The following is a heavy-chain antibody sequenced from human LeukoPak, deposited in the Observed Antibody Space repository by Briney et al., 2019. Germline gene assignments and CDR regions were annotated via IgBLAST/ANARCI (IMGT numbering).Heavy chain of an antibody. V-gene: IGHV3-30*02. J-gene: IGHJ6*03. CDR1: GFTFSSYG. CDR2: IRFDGSNK. CDR3: AKGNCGGDRYTYYYFYMDV. D-gene: IGHD2-21*02. Sequence: GGSLRLSCAASGFTFSSYGMHWVRQAPGKGLEWVAFIRFDGSNKYYADSVKGRFTISRDNSKNTLYLQMNGLRAEDRAVNYCAKGNCGGDRYTYYYFYMDVWGKGTTVTVSS.